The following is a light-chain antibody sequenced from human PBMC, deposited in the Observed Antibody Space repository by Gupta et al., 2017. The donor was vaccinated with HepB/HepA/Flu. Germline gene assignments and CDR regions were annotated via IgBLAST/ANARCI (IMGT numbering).Light chain of an antibody. J-gene: IGKJ1*01. V-gene: IGKV1-39*01. CDR1: QTIEKC. CDR3: QQGCSAPT. CDR2: SAS. Sequence: DIQMTQSPSSLSASVGDRVTITCRASQTIEKCLNWYQQSPGKAPKLLIYSASTLQSGVTSRFSGSGDGKDFSLTSSRRQHEDCANYYWQQGCSAPTFGQGTKVEIK.